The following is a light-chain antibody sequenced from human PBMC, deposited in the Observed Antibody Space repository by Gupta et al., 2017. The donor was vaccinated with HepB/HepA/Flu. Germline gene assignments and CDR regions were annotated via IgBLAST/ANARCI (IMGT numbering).Light chain of an antibody. J-gene: IGLJ2*01. CDR1: SSDIGAYNS. CDR3: GSYTRSSTWL. Sequence: QSALTQPASVSGSPGQSIAISCTGTSSDIGAYNSVSWYQQHPGKAPQLIIYDVNNRPSGVSNRFSGSKSGNTAFLIISGLQAEDAADYFCGSYTRSSTWLFGGGTKVTVL. CDR2: DVN. V-gene: IGLV2-14*03.